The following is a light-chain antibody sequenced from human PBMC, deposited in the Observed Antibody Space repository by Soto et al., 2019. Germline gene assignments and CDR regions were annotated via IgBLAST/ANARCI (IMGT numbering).Light chain of an antibody. CDR3: QQSFNTLPYT. CDR2: TAS. V-gene: IGKV1-39*01. J-gene: IGKJ2*01. CDR1: QSISSY. Sequence: DIQMDQSPSSLSASVGDRVTITCRARQSISSYLNWYQQRPGTAPKLLIHTASRLEIEVPSRFSGSGSGTHFTLTITSLQPEDFATYYCQQSFNTLPYTFGQGTKLE.